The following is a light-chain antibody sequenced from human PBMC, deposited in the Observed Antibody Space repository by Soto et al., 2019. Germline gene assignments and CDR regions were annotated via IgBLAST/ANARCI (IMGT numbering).Light chain of an antibody. Sequence: EIVMTQSPATLSVSPGERATLFCRASQSVSSNLAWYQQKPGQAPRLLIYGASTRATGIPARFSGSGSGTDFTLTISSLQSEDFAVYYCQQYNNWPPYTFGQGTKLKIK. V-gene: IGKV3-15*01. CDR1: QSVSSN. J-gene: IGKJ2*01. CDR2: GAS. CDR3: QQYNNWPPYT.